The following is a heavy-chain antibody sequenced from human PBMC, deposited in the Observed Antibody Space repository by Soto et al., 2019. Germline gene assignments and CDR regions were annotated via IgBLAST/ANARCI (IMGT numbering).Heavy chain of an antibody. D-gene: IGHD2-21*02. J-gene: IGHJ6*02. V-gene: IGHV3-33*01. CDR3: ARDPNCGGDCYGYYYYGMDV. Sequence: PGGSLRLSCAASGFTFSSYGMHWVRQAPGKGLEWVAVIWYDGSNKYYADSVKGRFTISRDNSKNTLYLQMNSLRAEDTAVYYCARDPNCGGDCYGYYYYGMDVRGQGTTVTVSS. CDR2: IWYDGSNK. CDR1: GFTFSSYG.